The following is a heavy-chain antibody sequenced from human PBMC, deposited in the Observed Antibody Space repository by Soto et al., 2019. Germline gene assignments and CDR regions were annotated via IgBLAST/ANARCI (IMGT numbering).Heavy chain of an antibody. CDR3: ARVVPGAEAWFGP. D-gene: IGHD2-2*01. J-gene: IGHJ5*02. Sequence: ASVKVSCKTSGYTFSNYGITWVRQAPGQPLEWLGWISLYSDGTNYAQKFQGRVSTTTDTSTTTAYMELRSLRSDDTAVYYCARVVPGAEAWFGPWGQGTLVTVSS. CDR2: ISLYSDGT. CDR1: GYTFSNYG. V-gene: IGHV1-18*01.